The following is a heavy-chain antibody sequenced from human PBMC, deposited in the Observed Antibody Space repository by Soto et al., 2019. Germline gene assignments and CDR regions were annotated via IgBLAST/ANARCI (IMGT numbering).Heavy chain of an antibody. J-gene: IGHJ4*02. CDR2: INHSGST. V-gene: IGHV4-34*01. Sequence: PSETLSLTCAVYGGSFSGYYWTWIRQPPGTGLEWIGEINHSGSTNYNPSLKSRVTISVDTSKNQFSLKVSSVTAADTAVYYCARSPKGLGNFDYWGQGTLVTVSS. CDR1: GGSFSGYY. D-gene: IGHD3-10*01. CDR3: ARSPKGLGNFDY.